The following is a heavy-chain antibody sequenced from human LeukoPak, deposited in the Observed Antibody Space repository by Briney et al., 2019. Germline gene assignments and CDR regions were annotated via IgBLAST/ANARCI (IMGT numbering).Heavy chain of an antibody. J-gene: IGHJ4*02. V-gene: IGHV4-39*01. D-gene: IGHD2-2*01. CDR1: GYSISSRTDY. CDR2: VYYSGTT. Sequence: PSETLSLTCTVSGYSISSRTDYWGWIRQPPGKGLEWIGNVYYSGTTYYNPSLKSRVTISVDTSKNQFSLRLNSVTAADTALYYCARQQKSHCSSTSCYGIDYWGQGTLVTVSS. CDR3: ARQQKSHCSSTSCYGIDY.